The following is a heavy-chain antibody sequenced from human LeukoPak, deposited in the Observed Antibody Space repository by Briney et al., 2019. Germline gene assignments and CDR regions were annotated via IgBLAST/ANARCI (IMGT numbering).Heavy chain of an antibody. CDR1: GYTLTELS. D-gene: IGHD3-22*01. CDR2: FDPEDGET. CDR3: ATADSSGSSDAFDI. J-gene: IGHJ3*02. Sequence: ASVKVSCKVSGYTLTELSIHWVRQAPGKGLEWMGGFDPEDGETIYAQKFQGGVTMTEDTSTDTAYMELSSLRSEDTAVYYCATADSSGSSDAFDIWGQGTMVTSLQ. V-gene: IGHV1-24*01.